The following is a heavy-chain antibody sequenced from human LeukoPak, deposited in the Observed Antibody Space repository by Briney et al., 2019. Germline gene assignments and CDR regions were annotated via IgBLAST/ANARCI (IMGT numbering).Heavy chain of an antibody. CDR3: ARIGFDAFDI. J-gene: IGHJ3*02. V-gene: IGHV1-46*01. Sequence: ASVKVSCXASGYTFTSYYMHWVRRAPGQGLEWMGIINPSGGSTSYAQKFQGRVTMTRDTSTSTVYMELSSLRSEDTAVYYCARIGFDAFDIWGQGTMVTVSS. CDR1: GYTFTSYY. CDR2: INPSGGST.